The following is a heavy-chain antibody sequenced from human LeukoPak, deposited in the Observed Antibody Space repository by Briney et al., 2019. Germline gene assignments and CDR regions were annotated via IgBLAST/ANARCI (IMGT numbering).Heavy chain of an antibody. CDR1: GGSISSGGYY. Sequence: SQTLSLTCTVSGGSISSGGYYWSWIRQHPGKGLEWIGYIYYSGSTYYDPSLKSRVTISVDTSKNQFSLKLSSVTAADTAVYYCARAEYLIYYFDYWGQGTLVTVSS. D-gene: IGHD2-2*01. CDR3: ARAEYLIYYFDY. J-gene: IGHJ4*02. V-gene: IGHV4-31*03. CDR2: IYYSGST.